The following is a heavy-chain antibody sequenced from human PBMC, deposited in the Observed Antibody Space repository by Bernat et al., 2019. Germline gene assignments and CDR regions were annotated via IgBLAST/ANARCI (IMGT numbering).Heavy chain of an antibody. CDR3: ARESTFPNYYFDY. CDR1: GFTFSSYG. Sequence: QVQLVESGGGVVQPGRSLRLSCAASGFTFSSYGMHWVRQAPGKGLEWVAVIWYDGSNKYYADSVKGRFTISRDNSKNTLYLQMNSLRAEDTAVHYCARESTFPNYYFDYWGQGTLVTVSS. V-gene: IGHV3-33*01. CDR2: IWYDGSNK. D-gene: IGHD3-16*01. J-gene: IGHJ4*02.